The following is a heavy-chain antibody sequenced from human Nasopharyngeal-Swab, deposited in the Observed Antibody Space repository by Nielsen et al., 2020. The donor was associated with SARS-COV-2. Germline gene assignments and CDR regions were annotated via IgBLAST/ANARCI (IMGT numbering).Heavy chain of an antibody. J-gene: IGHJ4*02. V-gene: IGHV1-69*01. Sequence: WVRQAPGQGLEWMGGIIPIFGTANYAQKFQGRVTITADESTSTAYMELSSLRSEDTAVYYCARDGYSSGLGYWGQGTLVNRLL. CDR2: IIPIFGTA. D-gene: IGHD6-19*01. CDR3: ARDGYSSGLGY.